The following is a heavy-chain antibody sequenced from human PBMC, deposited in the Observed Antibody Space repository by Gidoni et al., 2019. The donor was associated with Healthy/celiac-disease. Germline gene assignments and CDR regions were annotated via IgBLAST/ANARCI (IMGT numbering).Heavy chain of an antibody. Sequence: QVQLQQWGAGLLKPSETLSLTCAVYGGSFSGYYWSWIRQPPGKGLEWIGEINHSGSTNYNPSRKSRVTISVDTSKNQFSLKLSSVTAADTAVYYCARERGRSFYYDSSGYYIRRGGPLDYWGQGTLVTVSS. D-gene: IGHD3-22*01. J-gene: IGHJ4*02. CDR1: GGSFSGYY. CDR2: INHSGST. CDR3: ARERGRSFYYDSSGYYIRRGGPLDY. V-gene: IGHV4-34*01.